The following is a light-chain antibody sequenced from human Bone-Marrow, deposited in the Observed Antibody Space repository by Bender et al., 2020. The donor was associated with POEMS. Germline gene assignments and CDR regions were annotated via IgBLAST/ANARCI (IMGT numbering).Light chain of an antibody. Sequence: QSVLTQPPSVSGAPGQRVTILCTGSTSNIGAGYNVHWYYHLPGTAPKLLIYGDNNRPSGVPDRFSASKSDTSASLAIAGLLAEDEAHYYCQSYDSSLGVVFGGGTKLAVL. V-gene: IGLV1-40*01. J-gene: IGLJ2*01. CDR2: GDN. CDR1: TSNIGAGYN. CDR3: QSYDSSLGVV.